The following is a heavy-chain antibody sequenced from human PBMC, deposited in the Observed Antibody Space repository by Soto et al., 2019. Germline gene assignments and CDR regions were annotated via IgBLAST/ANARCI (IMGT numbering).Heavy chain of an antibody. J-gene: IGHJ4*02. Sequence: PGGSLRLSCAASGFTFSSYGMHWVRQAPGKGLEWVAVIWYDGSNKYYADSVKGRFTISRDNSKNTLYLQMNSLRAEDTAVYYCARHVDYYGSRYYFDYWGQGTLVTVSS. D-gene: IGHD3-10*01. CDR1: GFTFSSYG. V-gene: IGHV3-33*01. CDR3: ARHVDYYGSRYYFDY. CDR2: IWYDGSNK.